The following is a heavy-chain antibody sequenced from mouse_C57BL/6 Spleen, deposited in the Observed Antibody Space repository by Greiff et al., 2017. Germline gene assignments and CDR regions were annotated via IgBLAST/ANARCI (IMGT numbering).Heavy chain of an antibody. V-gene: IGHV1-55*01. CDR3: ARRTGTRAMDY. CDR2: IYPGSGST. Sequence: QVQLQQSGAELVKPGASVKMSCKASGYTFTSYWITWVKQRPGQGLEWIGDIYPGSGSTNYNEKFKSKATLTVDTSSSTAYMQLSSLTSEDSAVYYCARRTGTRAMDYWGQGTSVTVSS. D-gene: IGHD4-1*01. CDR1: GYTFTSYW. J-gene: IGHJ4*01.